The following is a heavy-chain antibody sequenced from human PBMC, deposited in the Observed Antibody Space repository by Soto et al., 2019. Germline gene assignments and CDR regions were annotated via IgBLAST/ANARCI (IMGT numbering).Heavy chain of an antibody. CDR2: IYYSGST. CDR1: GGSISSYY. J-gene: IGHJ4*02. D-gene: IGHD3-10*01. V-gene: IGHV4-59*01. CDR3: ARGSGLYGLVIPFDH. Sequence: SEILSLTCTVSGGSISSYYWSWIRQPPGKGLEWIGYIYYSGSTNYNPSLKSRVTISVDTSKNQFSLKLSSVTAADTAVYYCARGSGLYGLVIPFDHWGQGTLVTVSS.